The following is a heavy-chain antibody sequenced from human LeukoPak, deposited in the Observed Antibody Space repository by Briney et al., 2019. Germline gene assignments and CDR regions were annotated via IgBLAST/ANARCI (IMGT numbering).Heavy chain of an antibody. CDR2: INPSGGST. J-gene: IGHJ4*02. Sequence: GASVKVSCKASGYTFTSYYMHWVRQAPGQGLEWMGIINPSGGSTSYAQKFQGRVTMTRDTSISTAYMELSRLRSDDTAVYYCARERIAVAGLMFDYWGQGTLVTVSS. V-gene: IGHV1-46*01. CDR3: ARERIAVAGLMFDY. CDR1: GYTFTSYY. D-gene: IGHD6-19*01.